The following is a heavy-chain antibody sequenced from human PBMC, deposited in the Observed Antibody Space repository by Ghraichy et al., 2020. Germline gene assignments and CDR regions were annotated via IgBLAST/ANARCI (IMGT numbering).Heavy chain of an antibody. CDR3: AREHDFWSGYSTQNKWFDP. CDR2: ISTSSSTI. Sequence: GESLRLSCAASGFTFSSYCMNWVRQAPGKGLEWVSYISTSSSTINYADSVKGRFTISRDNAKNSLYLQMNSLRDEDTAVYYCAREHDFWSGYSTQNKWFDPWGQGTLVTVSS. D-gene: IGHD3-3*01. J-gene: IGHJ5*02. V-gene: IGHV3-48*02. CDR1: GFTFSSYC.